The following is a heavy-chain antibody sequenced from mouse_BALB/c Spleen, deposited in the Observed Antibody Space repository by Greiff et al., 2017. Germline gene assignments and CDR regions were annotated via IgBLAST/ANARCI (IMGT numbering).Heavy chain of an antibody. CDR2: IDPANGNT. J-gene: IGHJ2*01. V-gene: IGHV14-3*02. CDR3: ARADGYYDYFDY. D-gene: IGHD2-3*01. Sequence: EVQLQQSGAELVKPGASVKLSCTASGFNIKDTYMHWVKQRPEQGLEWIGRIDPANGNTKYDPKFQGKATITADTSSNTAYLQLSSLTSEDTAVYYCARADGYYDYFDYWGQGTTLTVSS. CDR1: GFNIKDTY.